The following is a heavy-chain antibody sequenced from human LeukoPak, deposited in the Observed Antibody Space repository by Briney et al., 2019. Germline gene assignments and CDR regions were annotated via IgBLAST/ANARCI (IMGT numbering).Heavy chain of an antibody. D-gene: IGHD3-3*01. CDR1: GFTFSSYA. J-gene: IGHJ6*02. CDR3: AREATIFYDMDV. CDR2: ISGSGGST. Sequence: GGSLRLSCAASGFTFSSYAMSWVRQAPGKGLEWVSAISGSGGSTYYADSVKGRFTISRDNAKNTVYLQMNSLRDEDAAVYYCAREATIFYDMDVWGQGTTVTVS. V-gene: IGHV3-23*01.